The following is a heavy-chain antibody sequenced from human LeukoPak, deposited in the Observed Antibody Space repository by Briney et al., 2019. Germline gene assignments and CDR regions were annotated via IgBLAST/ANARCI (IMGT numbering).Heavy chain of an antibody. J-gene: IGHJ1*01. D-gene: IGHD3-16*01. CDR2: IYYSGST. CDR1: GGSISSRRYY. CDR3: AMGHEYFQH. Sequence: PSETLSLTCIVSGGSISSRRYYWGWIRQPPGKGLEWIGSIYYSGSTYYNPSLKSRVTISVDTSKNQFSLKLSSVTAADTAVYYCAMGHEYFQHWGQGTLVTVSS. V-gene: IGHV4-39*01.